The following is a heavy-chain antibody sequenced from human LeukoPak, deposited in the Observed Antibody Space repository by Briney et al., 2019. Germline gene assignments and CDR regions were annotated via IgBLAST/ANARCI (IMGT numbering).Heavy chain of an antibody. CDR1: GFTFSSYA. CDR2: ISGSGGST. Sequence: GGSLRLSCAASGFTFSSYAMSWVRQAPGKGLEWVSAISGSGGSTYYADSVKGRFTISRDNSKNTLYLQMSSLRAEDTAVYYCAKDRELLWFGELLFDYWGQGTLATVSS. D-gene: IGHD3-10*01. V-gene: IGHV3-23*01. CDR3: AKDRELLWFGELLFDY. J-gene: IGHJ4*02.